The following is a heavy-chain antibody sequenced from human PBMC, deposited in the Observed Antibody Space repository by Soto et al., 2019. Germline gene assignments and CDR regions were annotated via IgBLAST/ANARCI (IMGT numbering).Heavy chain of an antibody. CDR3: ARDLWGYCGTDCYPLDV. CDR2: IYHSGST. V-gene: IGHV4-30-2*01. D-gene: IGHD2-21*02. J-gene: IGHJ6*02. CDR1: GGSIIRGGYS. Sequence: SETLSLTCAVSGGSIIRGGYSWIWIRQPPGKGLEWIGYIYHSGSTYYNPSLKSRVTISVDRSKNQFSLKLNSVTAADTAVYYCARDLWGYCGTDCYPLDVCGQGTTVTVSS.